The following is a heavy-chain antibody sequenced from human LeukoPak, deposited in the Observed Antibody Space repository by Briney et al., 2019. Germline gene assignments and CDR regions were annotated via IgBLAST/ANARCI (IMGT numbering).Heavy chain of an antibody. V-gene: IGHV4-59*08. CDR2: IYYSGTT. CDR1: GGSIRSYY. D-gene: IGHD3-16*01. CDR3: ARLGDSVSRYFDL. J-gene: IGHJ2*01. Sequence: PSESLSLTCTVSGGSIRSYYWSWIRQPPGEGLEWIGWIYYSGTTNYNPSLKSRVTMSVDTSKNHLSLNLSSVTAADTAVYSCARLGDSVSRYFDLWARGTLVTVSS.